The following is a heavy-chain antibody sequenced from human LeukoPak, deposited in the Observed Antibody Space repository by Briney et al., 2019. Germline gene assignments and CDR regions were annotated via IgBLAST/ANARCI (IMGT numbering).Heavy chain of an antibody. Sequence: SETLSLTCTVSGGSMSTYYWSWIRQPAGKGLEWIARLYTSGGTDYNPSLKSRLTMSVDTSKNQFSLKLSSVTAADTAVYYCAGVQSGWSVEYWGQGTLVTVSS. CDR2: LYTSGGT. CDR3: AGVQSGWSVEY. CDR1: GGSMSTYY. J-gene: IGHJ4*02. V-gene: IGHV4-4*07. D-gene: IGHD6-19*01.